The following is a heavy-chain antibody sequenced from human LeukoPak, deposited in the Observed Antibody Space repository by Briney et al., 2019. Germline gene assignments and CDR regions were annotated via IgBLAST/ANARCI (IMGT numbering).Heavy chain of an antibody. CDR2: IRYDGSKK. CDR3: ARDYYKRLDY. D-gene: IGHD1-26*01. CDR1: GFSFSNYG. Sequence: GGSLRLSCAASGFSFSNYGMHWVRQAPGKGLEWVAFIRYDGSKKDYADSVKGRFTISRDNSKNTLFLQMNSLRAEDTAVYYCARDYYKRLDYWGQGTLVTVSS. V-gene: IGHV3-30*02. J-gene: IGHJ4*02.